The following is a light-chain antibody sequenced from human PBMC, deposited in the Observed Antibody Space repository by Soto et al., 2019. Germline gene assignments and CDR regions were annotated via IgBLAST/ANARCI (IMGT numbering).Light chain of an antibody. CDR1: QSVTNY. J-gene: IGKJ3*01. V-gene: IGKV3-11*01. CDR3: QQRSNWP. CDR2: DAS. Sequence: EIVMTQSPATLSSSTGERATLSCRASQSVTNYLAWYQQKPGQAPRLLIYDASSRAAGVPARFSGSGSGTDFTLTISSLEPEDFEVYYCQQRSNWPVGPGTRVDI.